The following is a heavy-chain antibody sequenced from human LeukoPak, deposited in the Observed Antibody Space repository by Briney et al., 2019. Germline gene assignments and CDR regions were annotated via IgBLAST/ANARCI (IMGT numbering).Heavy chain of an antibody. V-gene: IGHV1-2*06. D-gene: IGHD5-12*01. Sequence: ASVKVSCKASGYTFTGYYMHWVRQAPGQGLEWMGRINPNSGGTNYAQKFQGRVTMTRDTSISTAYMELSRLTSDDTAVYYCARADVVATITFEYYFDYCGQGTLVTVSS. CDR1: GYTFTGYY. CDR2: INPNSGGT. CDR3: ARADVVATITFEYYFDY. J-gene: IGHJ4*02.